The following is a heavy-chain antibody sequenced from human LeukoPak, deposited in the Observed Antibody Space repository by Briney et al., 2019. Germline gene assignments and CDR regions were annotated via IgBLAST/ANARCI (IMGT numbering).Heavy chain of an antibody. CDR3: ARDRVYLGREDAFDI. D-gene: IGHD7-27*01. CDR2: IYSIGST. CDR1: GFSVSSSF. Sequence: PGGSLRLSCAASGFSVSSSFMSWVRQAPGKGLEWVSGIYSIGSTFYADSVKGRFAISRDNSKNTLYLHMNSLRAEDTAVYYCARDRVYLGREDAFDIWGQGTMVTVSS. J-gene: IGHJ3*02. V-gene: IGHV3-53*01.